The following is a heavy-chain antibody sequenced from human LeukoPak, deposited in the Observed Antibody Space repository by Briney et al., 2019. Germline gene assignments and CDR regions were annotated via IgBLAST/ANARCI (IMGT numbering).Heavy chain of an antibody. CDR1: GFTFDYFA. D-gene: IGHD5-24*01. J-gene: IGHJ5*02. CDR2: ISRISTAI. CDR3: ARDGYNWADL. V-gene: IGHV3-48*01. Sequence: GGSLGLSCAASGFTFDYFAMSWVRQTPGKGLEWIAYISRISTAIQYADSVKGRFTISRDNGENSLFLQMNSLRVEDTALHYCARDGYNWADLWGQGTLVTVSS.